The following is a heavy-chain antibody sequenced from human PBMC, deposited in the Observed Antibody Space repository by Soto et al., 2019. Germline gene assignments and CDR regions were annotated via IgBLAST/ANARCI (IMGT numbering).Heavy chain of an antibody. CDR2: INPNSGGT. CDR1: GYTFTGYY. CDR3: ARGGSVTNAYYYYGMDV. D-gene: IGHD2-8*01. Sequence: QVQLVQSGAEVKKPGASVKVSCKASGYTFTGYYMHWVRQAPGQGLEWMGWINPNSGGTNYAQKFQGWVTMTRDTSISTAHTELSRLRSDDTAVYYGARGGSVTNAYYYYGMDVWGQGTTVTVSS. V-gene: IGHV1-2*04. J-gene: IGHJ6*02.